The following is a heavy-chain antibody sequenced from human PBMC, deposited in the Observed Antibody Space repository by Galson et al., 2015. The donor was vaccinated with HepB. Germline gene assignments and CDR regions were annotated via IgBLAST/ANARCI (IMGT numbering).Heavy chain of an antibody. Sequence: SLRLSCAASGFTFGDYAMSWVRQAPGKGLEWVGFIRSKAYGGTTEYAASVKGRFTISRDDSKSIAYLQMNSLKTEDTAVYYCTLGSSGWTTSYDYWGQGTLVTVSS. V-gene: IGHV3-49*04. J-gene: IGHJ4*02. CDR3: TLGSSGWTTSYDY. CDR1: GFTFGDYA. D-gene: IGHD6-19*01. CDR2: IRSKAYGGTT.